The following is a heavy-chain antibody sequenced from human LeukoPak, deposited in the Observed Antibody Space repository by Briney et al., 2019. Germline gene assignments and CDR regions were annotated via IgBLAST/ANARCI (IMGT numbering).Heavy chain of an antibody. V-gene: IGHV4-61*01. CDR1: GGSVSSDSYH. D-gene: IGHD3-22*01. J-gene: IGHJ4*02. Sequence: SETLSLTCTVSGGSVSSDSYHWSWIRQPPGKGLEWIGDIYYSGSIKYNPSLKSRVTMSVDTSKNQFSLKLSSVTAADTAIYYCARENPSGYYNRPIDYWGQGTLVTVSS. CDR2: IYYSGSI. CDR3: ARENPSGYYNRPIDY.